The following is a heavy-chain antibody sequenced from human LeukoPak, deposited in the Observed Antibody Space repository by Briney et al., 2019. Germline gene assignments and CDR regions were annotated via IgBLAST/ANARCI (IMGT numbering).Heavy chain of an antibody. CDR3: ARGYRGYCSSTSCYAPDY. D-gene: IGHD2-2*03. CDR1: GYTFTSYG. CDR2: ISAYNGNT. Sequence: ASVKVSCKASGYTFTSYGISWVRQDPGQGLEWMGWISAYNGNTNYAQKLQGRVTMTTDTSTSTAYMELRSLRSDDTAVYYCARGYRGYCSSTSCYAPDYWGQGTLVTVSS. V-gene: IGHV1-18*01. J-gene: IGHJ4*02.